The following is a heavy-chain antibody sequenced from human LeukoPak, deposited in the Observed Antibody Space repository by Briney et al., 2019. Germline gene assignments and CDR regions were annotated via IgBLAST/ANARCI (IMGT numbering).Heavy chain of an antibody. CDR3: ARERLALWSAYHLDF. J-gene: IGHJ4*02. D-gene: IGHD3-3*01. CDR1: GDSINKYF. CDR2: IYYSGTT. Sequence: PSETLSLTCNVSGDSINKYFWSWIRQPPGKGLQWIGYIYYSGTTKYNPSLKSRVAMSIDTSKNQFSLNLTSVSAADTAIYYCARERLALWSAYHLDFWGQGTLVTVSS. V-gene: IGHV4-59*01.